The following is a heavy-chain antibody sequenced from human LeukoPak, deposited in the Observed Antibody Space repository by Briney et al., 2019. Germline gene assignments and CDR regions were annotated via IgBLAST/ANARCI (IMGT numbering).Heavy chain of an antibody. V-gene: IGHV4-61*02. CDR1: GGSISSGSYY. J-gene: IGHJ4*02. D-gene: IGHD2-15*01. CDR3: ARTYCSGGSCYFDY. CDR2: IHTGGST. Sequence: PSQTLSLTCTVSGGSISSGSYYWSWIRQPAGKGLEWIGRIHTGGSTNYNPSLKSRVTISVDTSKNQFSLKLSSVTAADTAVYYCARTYCSGGSCYFDYWGQGALVTVSS.